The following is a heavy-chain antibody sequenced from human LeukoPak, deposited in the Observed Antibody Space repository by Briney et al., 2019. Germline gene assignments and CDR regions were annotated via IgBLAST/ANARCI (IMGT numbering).Heavy chain of an antibody. Sequence: SGTLSLTCAVSGGSISSSNWWIWLRQPPGKGLEWIGEIYHSGGGGTNYNPSLKSRATISIDNAMNQFSLKVRSVTAADTAVYFCARDNPRATGYSSGSSFDFWDQGTLVTVSS. CDR1: GGSISSSNW. CDR2: IYHSGGGGT. J-gene: IGHJ4*02. D-gene: IGHD6-19*01. CDR3: ARDNPRATGYSSGSSFDF. V-gene: IGHV4-4*02.